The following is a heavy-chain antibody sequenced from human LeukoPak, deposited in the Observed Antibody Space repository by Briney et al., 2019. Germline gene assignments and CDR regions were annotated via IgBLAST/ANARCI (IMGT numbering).Heavy chain of an antibody. CDR1: GFTFSDYY. D-gene: IGHD3-22*01. CDR3: ARAPSIRYYYDSSGYYFDY. Sequence: GGSLRLSCAASGFTFSDYYMSWIRRAPGKGLEWVSYISSSGSTIYYADSVKGRFTISRDNAKNSLYLQMNSLRAEDTAVYYCARAPSIRYYYDSSGYYFDYWGQGTLVTVSS. J-gene: IGHJ4*02. CDR2: ISSSGSTI. V-gene: IGHV3-11*04.